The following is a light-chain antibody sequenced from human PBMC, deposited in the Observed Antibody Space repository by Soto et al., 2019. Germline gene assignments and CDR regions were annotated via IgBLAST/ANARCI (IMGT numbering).Light chain of an antibody. J-gene: IGLJ1*01. V-gene: IGLV1-40*01. CDR3: QSYDSSLSGFYV. CDR2: GNS. Sequence: QSVLTQPPSVSGAPGQRVPISCTGSSSNIGAGYDVHWYQQLPGTAPKLLIYGNSNRPSGVPDRFSGSKSGTSASLAITGLQAEDEADYYCQSYDSSLSGFYVFGTGTKLTVL. CDR1: SSNIGAGYD.